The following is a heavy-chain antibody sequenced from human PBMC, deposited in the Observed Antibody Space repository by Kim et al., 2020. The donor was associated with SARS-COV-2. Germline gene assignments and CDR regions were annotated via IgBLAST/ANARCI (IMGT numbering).Heavy chain of an antibody. V-gene: IGHV3-49*03. J-gene: IGHJ4*02. CDR1: GFTFGDYA. CDR3: TRVAAILTGYHPAGFDY. CDR2: IRSKAYGGTT. D-gene: IGHD3-9*01. Sequence: GGSLRLSCTASGFTFGDYAMSWFRQAPGKGLEWVGFIRSKAYGGTTEYAASVKGRFTISRDDSKSIAYLQMNSLKTEDTAVYYCTRVAAILTGYHPAGFDYWGQGTLVTVSS.